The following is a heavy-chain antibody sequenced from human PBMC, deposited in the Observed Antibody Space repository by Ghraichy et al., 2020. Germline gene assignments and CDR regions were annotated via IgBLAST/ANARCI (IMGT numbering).Heavy chain of an antibody. CDR1: GGSFSGYY. Sequence: SETLSLTCAVYGGSFSGYYWSWIRQPPGKGLEWIGEINHSGSTNYNPSLKSRVTISVDTSKNQFSLKLSSVTAADTAVYYCAREGRGYCSSTSCPRPYYYYMDGWGKGTSVTVSS. J-gene: IGHJ6*03. CDR2: INHSGST. D-gene: IGHD2-2*01. CDR3: AREGRGYCSSTSCPRPYYYYMDG. V-gene: IGHV4-34*01.